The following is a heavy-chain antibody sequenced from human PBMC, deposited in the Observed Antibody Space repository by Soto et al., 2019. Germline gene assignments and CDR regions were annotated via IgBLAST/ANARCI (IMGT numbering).Heavy chain of an antibody. CDR2: ISAYNGNT. CDR3: ARGGGLGKLAMGFDY. CDR1: GYTFTSYG. Sequence: ASVKVCCKASGYTFTSYGISWVRQAPGQGLEWMGWISAYNGNTNYAQKLQGRVTMTTDTSTSTAYMELRSLRSDDTAVYYCARGGGLGKLAMGFDYWGQGTLVTVSS. D-gene: IGHD3-16*01. V-gene: IGHV1-18*01. J-gene: IGHJ4*02.